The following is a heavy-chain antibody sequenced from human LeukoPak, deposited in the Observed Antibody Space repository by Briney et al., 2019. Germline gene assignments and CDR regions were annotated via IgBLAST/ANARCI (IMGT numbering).Heavy chain of an antibody. CDR3: ARDLNTEDAFDI. D-gene: IGHD1/OR15-1a*01. CDR1: GDSISSNTYF. Sequence: SETLSLTCTVSGDSISSNTYFWGWIRQPPGKGLEWIGSIYYSGSTYYDPSLKSRVTMSVDTSKNQFSLKLSSVTAADTAVYYCARDLNTEDAFDIWGQGTMVTVSS. V-gene: IGHV4-39*07. CDR2: IYYSGST. J-gene: IGHJ3*02.